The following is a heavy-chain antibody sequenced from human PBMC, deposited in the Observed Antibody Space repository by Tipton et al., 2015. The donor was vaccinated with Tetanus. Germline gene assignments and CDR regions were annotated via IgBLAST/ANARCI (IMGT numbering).Heavy chain of an antibody. J-gene: IGHJ4*02. D-gene: IGHD2-8*01. CDR3: AQLSTKGY. V-gene: IGHV3-7*05. CDR2: IRQDGSEK. CDR1: GFTFSSYW. Sequence: SLRLSCAASGFTFSSYWMSWVRQAPGKGLEWVANIRQDGSEKYYVESVKGRFTISRDNAKNSLYLQMNSLRAADTAVYFCAQLSTKGYWGQGTLVTVSS.